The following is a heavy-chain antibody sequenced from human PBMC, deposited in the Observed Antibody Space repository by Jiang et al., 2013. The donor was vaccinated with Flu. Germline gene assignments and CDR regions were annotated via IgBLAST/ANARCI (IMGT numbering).Heavy chain of an antibody. CDR2: VYFSGRT. Sequence: GLVKPSETLSLTCTVSGGSISSSSYYWGWIRQPPGRGLEWIGSVYFSGRTFYNPSLGSRVTISVDTSKNQFSLNLSSVTAVGTAVYYCARQGAYSGTRYAFDIWGQGTILTVSS. J-gene: IGHJ3*02. D-gene: IGHD1-26*01. CDR1: GGSISSSSYY. V-gene: IGHV4-39*01. CDR3: ARQGAYSGTRYAFDI.